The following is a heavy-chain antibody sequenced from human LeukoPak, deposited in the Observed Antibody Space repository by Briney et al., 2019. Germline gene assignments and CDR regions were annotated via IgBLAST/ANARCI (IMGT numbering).Heavy chain of an antibody. Sequence: PGGSLRLSCAASGFTFSSSGMHWVRQAPGKGLEWVAVISYDGRSKYYGDSVKGRFTISRDSSKNTLYLQMNSLRAEDSAVYYCAKDLGYYSSYYYGMDVWGQGTTVTVSS. CDR1: GFTFSSSG. J-gene: IGHJ6*02. V-gene: IGHV3-30*18. CDR2: ISYDGRSK. D-gene: IGHD4-11*01. CDR3: AKDLGYYSSYYYGMDV.